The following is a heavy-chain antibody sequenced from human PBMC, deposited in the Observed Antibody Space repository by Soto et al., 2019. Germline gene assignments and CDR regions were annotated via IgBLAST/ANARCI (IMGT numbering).Heavy chain of an antibody. D-gene: IGHD1-26*01. Sequence: QVQLVESGGGVVQPGRSLRLSCAASGFTFSSYGMHWVRQAPGKGLEWVAVISYDGSNKYYADSVKGRFTISRDNSKNTLYLQMNSLRAEDTAVYYCQSGLGATVAPFDYWGQGNLVTVSS. CDR1: GFTFSSYG. CDR3: QSGLGATVAPFDY. J-gene: IGHJ4*02. V-gene: IGHV3-30*03. CDR2: ISYDGSNK.